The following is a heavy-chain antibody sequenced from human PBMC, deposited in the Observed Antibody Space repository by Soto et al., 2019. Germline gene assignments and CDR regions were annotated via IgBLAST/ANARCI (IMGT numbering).Heavy chain of an antibody. CDR2: ISAYNGNT. Sequence: QVQLVQSGAEVKKPGASVKVSCKASGYTFTSYGISWVRQAPGQGLEWMGWISAYNGNTNYAQKLQGRVTMTTDTSTSTAYTELRSLRSDDTAVYYCARAAAYQGNADWYFDLWGRGTLVTVSS. V-gene: IGHV1-18*01. D-gene: IGHD2-2*01. J-gene: IGHJ2*01. CDR1: GYTFTSYG. CDR3: ARAAAYQGNADWYFDL.